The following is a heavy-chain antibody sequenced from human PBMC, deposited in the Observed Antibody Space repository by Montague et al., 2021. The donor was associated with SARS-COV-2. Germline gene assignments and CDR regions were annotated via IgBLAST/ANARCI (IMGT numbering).Heavy chain of an antibody. Sequence: TLSLTCTVSGGSISSGSYYWNWIRQPAGKGLEWIGRIYTSGXTXYXXXXKXRVTKSVDTSKNQFSLKLSSVTAADTAVYYCARESLHLTGYYNDYFDYWGQGTLVAVSS. D-gene: IGHD3-9*01. J-gene: IGHJ4*02. CDR2: IYTSGXT. V-gene: IGHV4-61*02. CDR1: GGSISSGSYY. CDR3: ARESLHLTGYYNDYFDY.